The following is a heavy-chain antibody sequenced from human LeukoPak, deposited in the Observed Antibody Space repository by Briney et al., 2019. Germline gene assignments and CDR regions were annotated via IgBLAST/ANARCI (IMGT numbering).Heavy chain of an antibody. V-gene: IGHV3-11*04. Sequence: AGGSLRLSCAASGFTFSDYYMSWIRQAPGQGLEWVSYISSSGSTIYYADSVKGRFTISRDNAKNSLYLQMNSLRAEDTAVYYCARDLNFHYYDSSGYNNAEYFQHWGQGTLVTVSS. J-gene: IGHJ1*01. CDR3: ARDLNFHYYDSSGYNNAEYFQH. CDR2: ISSSGSTI. CDR1: GFTFSDYY. D-gene: IGHD3-22*01.